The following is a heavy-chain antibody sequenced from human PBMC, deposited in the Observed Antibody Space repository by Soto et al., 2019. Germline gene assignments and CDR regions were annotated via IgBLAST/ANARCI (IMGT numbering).Heavy chain of an antibody. CDR1: GYTFTSHD. J-gene: IGHJ4*02. V-gene: IGHV1-8*01. Sequence: QVQLVQSGAEVKKSGASVKVSCKASGYTFTSHDINWVRQATGQGLEWMGWMNPNSGNTGYAQKFQGRVTMTRNTSISTAYMELSSLRSEGTAVYYCARWDYGYYARFDYWGQGTLVTVSS. CDR3: ARWDYGYYARFDY. D-gene: IGHD4-17*01. CDR2: MNPNSGNT.